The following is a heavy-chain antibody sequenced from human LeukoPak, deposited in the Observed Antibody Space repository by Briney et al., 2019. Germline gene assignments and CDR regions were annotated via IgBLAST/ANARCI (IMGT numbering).Heavy chain of an antibody. V-gene: IGHV3-23*01. CDR3: AKDQSFTQDDSTGYHH. J-gene: IGHJ4*02. Sequence: QPGGSLRLSCAASGFRFSSYAVSWVRQAPGKGLEWVSSISGGGGSTYYADSVKGRFTISRDNFKNTLYLQMNSLTAEDTAVYYCAKDQSFTQDDSTGYHHWGQGTLVTVSS. CDR1: GFRFSSYA. D-gene: IGHD3-22*01. CDR2: ISGGGGST.